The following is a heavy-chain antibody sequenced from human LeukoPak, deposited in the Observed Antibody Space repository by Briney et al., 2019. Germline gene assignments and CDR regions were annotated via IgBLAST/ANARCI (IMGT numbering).Heavy chain of an antibody. J-gene: IGHJ6*03. D-gene: IGHD6-13*01. CDR2: IYHSGST. CDR1: GYSISSGYH. Sequence: SETLSLTCTVSGYSISSGYHWGWIRQPPGKGLEWIGTIYHSGSTYYNPSLKSRVTISVDTSKNQFSLKLSSVTAADTAVYYCARFQPAAGGKYYYYYYMDVWGKGTTVTVSS. CDR3: ARFQPAAGGKYYYYYYMDV. V-gene: IGHV4-38-2*02.